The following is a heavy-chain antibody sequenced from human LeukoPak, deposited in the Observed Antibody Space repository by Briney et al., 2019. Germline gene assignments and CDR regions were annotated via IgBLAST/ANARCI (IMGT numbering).Heavy chain of an antibody. J-gene: IGHJ4*02. D-gene: IGHD3-9*01. CDR3: AKDRSPYYDILTGYSFDY. CDR1: GFTFSNSA. CDR2: VSAGGGST. Sequence: PGGSLRLSCAASGFTFSNSAMSWVRQAPGEGLEWVSTVSAGGGSTFYADSVKGRFTISRDNSKNTLYLQMNSLRAEDTAVYYCAKDRSPYYDILTGYSFDYWGQGTLVTVSS. V-gene: IGHV3-23*01.